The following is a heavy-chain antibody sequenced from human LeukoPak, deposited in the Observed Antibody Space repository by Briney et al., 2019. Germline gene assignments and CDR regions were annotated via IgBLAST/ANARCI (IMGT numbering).Heavy chain of an antibody. CDR3: ASVGGFGEPK. Sequence: GGSLRLSCAASGFTFSDYYMSWIRQAPGKGLEWVSYISSSSSYTNYADSVKGRFTISRDNAKNSLYLQMNSLRAEDTAVYYCASVGGFGEPKWGQGTLVTVSP. CDR2: ISSSSSYT. J-gene: IGHJ4*02. CDR1: GFTFSDYY. V-gene: IGHV3-11*06. D-gene: IGHD3-10*01.